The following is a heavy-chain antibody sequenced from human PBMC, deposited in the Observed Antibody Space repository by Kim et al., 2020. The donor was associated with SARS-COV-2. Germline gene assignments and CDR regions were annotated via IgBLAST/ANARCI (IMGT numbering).Heavy chain of an antibody. J-gene: IGHJ5*02. CDR1: GFTFSSYS. CDR3: ARVGSYDSRGYFRFGKVWFDT. V-gene: IGHV3-21*01. CDR2: ISSSSSYI. D-gene: IGHD3-22*01. Sequence: GGSLRLSCAASGFTFSSYSMNWVRQAPGKGLEWVSSISSSSSYIYYADSVKGRFTISRDNAKNSLYLQMNSLRAEDTAVYYCARVGSYDSRGYFRFGKVWFDTWGQGTLVTVSS.